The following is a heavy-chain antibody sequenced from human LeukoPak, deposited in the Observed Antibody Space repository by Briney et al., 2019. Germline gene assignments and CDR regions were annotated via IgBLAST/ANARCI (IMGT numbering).Heavy chain of an antibody. V-gene: IGHV5-51*01. CDR1: GYSFTSYW. CDR2: IYPGDSDT. CDR3: ARSRFLYGVPDAFDI. J-gene: IGHJ3*02. D-gene: IGHD4-17*01. Sequence: GESLKISCKGSGYSFTSYWIGWVRQMPGKGLEWMGIIYPGDSDTRYSPTFQGQVTISADKSISTAYLQWSSLKASDTAMYYCARSRFLYGVPDAFDIWGEGTMVTVSS.